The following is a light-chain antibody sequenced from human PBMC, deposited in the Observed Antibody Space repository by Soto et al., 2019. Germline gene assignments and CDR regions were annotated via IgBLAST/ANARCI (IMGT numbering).Light chain of an antibody. Sequence: EIVLTQSPGTLSLSPGERATLSCRASQSVSSSYLAWYQQKPGQAPRLLIYGASSRATGIADRFSGSWSGTYFTLTISRLEPEGFAVYYCQQYCSSITFGQGTRLEIK. CDR2: GAS. V-gene: IGKV3-20*01. CDR3: QQYCSSIT. J-gene: IGKJ5*01. CDR1: QSVSSSY.